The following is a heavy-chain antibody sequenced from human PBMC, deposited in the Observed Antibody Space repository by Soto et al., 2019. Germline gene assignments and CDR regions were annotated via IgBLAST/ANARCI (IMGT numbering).Heavy chain of an antibody. V-gene: IGHV5-51*01. Sequence: GESVNISCKGSGYSFTSYWIVWVLQMPGKGLEWMGIIYPGDSDTIYSPSFQGQVTISADKCISTAYLQWSRLKASDTAMYYCARHTGEYSSSHGRFGMDVWGQGTTFTVSS. CDR1: GYSFTSYW. CDR3: ARHTGEYSSSHGRFGMDV. J-gene: IGHJ6*01. CDR2: IYPGDSDT. D-gene: IGHD6-6*01.